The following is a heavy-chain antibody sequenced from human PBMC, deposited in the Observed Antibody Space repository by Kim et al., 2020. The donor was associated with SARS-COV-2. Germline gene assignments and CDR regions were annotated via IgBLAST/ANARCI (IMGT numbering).Heavy chain of an antibody. Sequence: YTDSVKGRFTISRDDSKNTLFLQMNSLRTEDTAVYYCAKAGDSSGADWFDPWGQGTLVTVSS. J-gene: IGHJ5*02. CDR3: AKAGDSSGADWFDP. D-gene: IGHD3-22*01. V-gene: IGHV3-30*02.